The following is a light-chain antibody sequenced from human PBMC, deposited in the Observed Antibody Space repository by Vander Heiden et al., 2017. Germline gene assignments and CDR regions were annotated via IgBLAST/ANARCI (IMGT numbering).Light chain of an antibody. CDR1: SSNIGSNT. V-gene: IGLV1-44*01. Sequence: QAVMSQPPSASGTPGQGVTISCSGSSSNIGSNTVNWYQHLPETAPKLLSYSNNQRPSGVPDRFSGSKSGTSASLAISGLQSEDEADYYCAAWDDSLNGLVFGGGTKLTVL. CDR3: AAWDDSLNGLV. J-gene: IGLJ3*02. CDR2: SNN.